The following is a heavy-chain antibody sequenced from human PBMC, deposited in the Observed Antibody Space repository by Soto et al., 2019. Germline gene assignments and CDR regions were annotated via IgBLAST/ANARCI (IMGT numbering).Heavy chain of an antibody. V-gene: IGHV3-48*01. CDR2: ISSSSSTI. J-gene: IGHJ4*02. D-gene: IGHD4-17*01. CDR1: GFTFSSYS. Sequence: GGSLRLSCAASGFTFSSYSMNWVRQAPGKGLEWVSYISSSSSTIYYADSVKGRFTISRDNAKNSLYLQMNSLRAEDTAVYYCARAEERYGDYVNYWGQGTLVTVSS. CDR3: ARAEERYGDYVNY.